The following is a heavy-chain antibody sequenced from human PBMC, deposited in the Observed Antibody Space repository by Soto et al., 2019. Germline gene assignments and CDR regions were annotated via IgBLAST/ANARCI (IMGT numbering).Heavy chain of an antibody. Sequence: PSQTLSLTCAISGDSVSSNSATWDWIRRSPSRGLEWLGRTYYRSKWYNDYAVSVKSRITINPDTSNNQLSLQLNSVTPDDTAVYYCARLIGNSWLDSRGQGTLVTVSS. J-gene: IGHJ5*01. CDR3: ARLIGNSWLDS. CDR1: GDSVSSNSAT. D-gene: IGHD3-16*01. CDR2: TYYRSKWYN. V-gene: IGHV6-1*01.